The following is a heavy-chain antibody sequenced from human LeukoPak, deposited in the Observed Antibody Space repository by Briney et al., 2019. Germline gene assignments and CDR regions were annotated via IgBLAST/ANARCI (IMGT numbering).Heavy chain of an antibody. CDR2: IYTSGST. D-gene: IGHD2-2*01. V-gene: IGHV4-4*08. Sequence: SETLSLTCTVSGGSIRSFFWSWLRQPPGKPLEWLGHIYTSGSTNCNPSLKSRVTISVDTSKNQFSLKLSSVTAADTAVYYCARAGGYCSSTSCYGDAFDIWGQGTMVTVSS. CDR3: ARAGGYCSSTSCYGDAFDI. J-gene: IGHJ3*02. CDR1: GGSIRSFF.